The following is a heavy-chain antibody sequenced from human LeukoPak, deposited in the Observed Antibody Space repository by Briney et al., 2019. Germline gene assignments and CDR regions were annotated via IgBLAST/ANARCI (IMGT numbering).Heavy chain of an antibody. J-gene: IGHJ4*02. D-gene: IGHD2-15*01. CDR3: ARDRTRAAHEY. CDR2: ISGYNGNT. Sequence: GASVKVSCKTSGYTFTSYGTSWVRQAPGQGPEWMGWISGYNGNTNYAQKFQGRVTMTTDTSTSTAYMELRSLRSDDTAVYYCARDRTRAAHEYWGQGTQVTVSS. V-gene: IGHV1-18*01. CDR1: GYTFTSYG.